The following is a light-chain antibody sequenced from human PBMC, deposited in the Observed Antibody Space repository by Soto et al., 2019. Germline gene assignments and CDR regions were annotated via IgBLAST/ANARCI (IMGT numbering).Light chain of an antibody. Sequence: EIVMTQSPATLSVSPGERATLSCRASQSVSSNLAWYQQKPGQAPRLLMYGASTRATGIPDRFSGSGSGTEFALTISSLPSEDFAVYYCQQHKNRPTWTFGQGTKVQIK. CDR1: QSVSSN. CDR2: GAS. J-gene: IGKJ1*01. V-gene: IGKV3-15*01. CDR3: QQHKNRPTWT.